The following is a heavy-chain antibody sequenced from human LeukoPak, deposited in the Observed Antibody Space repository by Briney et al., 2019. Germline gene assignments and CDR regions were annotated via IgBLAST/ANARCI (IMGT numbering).Heavy chain of an antibody. D-gene: IGHD3-9*01. J-gene: IGHJ3*02. CDR2: ISAYNGNT. CDR1: GYTFTSYG. CDR3: ARSTGYYKADAFDI. Sequence: ASVKVSCKASGYTFTSYGISWVRQAPGQGLEWMGWISAYNGNTNYAQKLQGRVTMTTDTSTSTAYMELWSLRSDDTAVYYCARSTGYYKADAFDIWGQGTMVTVSS. V-gene: IGHV1-18*01.